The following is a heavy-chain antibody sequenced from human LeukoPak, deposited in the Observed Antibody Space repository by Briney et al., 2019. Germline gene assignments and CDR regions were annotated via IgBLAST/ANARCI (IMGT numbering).Heavy chain of an antibody. CDR3: VRDTTTVTTRAFDI. D-gene: IGHD4-17*01. Sequence: GESLKISCAVFGFTFSSHTMHWVRQAPGKGLEWVALISYDGSNNNYADSVKGRFTISRGTSKKTLYLQMNSLRAEDTAVYCCVRDTTTVTTRAFDIWGQGTMVTVSS. V-gene: IGHV3-30-3*01. J-gene: IGHJ3*02. CDR2: ISYDGSNN. CDR1: GFTFSSHT.